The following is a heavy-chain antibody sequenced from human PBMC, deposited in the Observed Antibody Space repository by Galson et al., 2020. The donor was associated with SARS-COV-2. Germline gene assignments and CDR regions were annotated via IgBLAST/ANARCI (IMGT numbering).Heavy chain of an antibody. CDR1: GGSISSSNW. CDR3: ASYGARYCSSTSCYTGGLDY. D-gene: IGHD2-2*02. CDR2: IYHSGST. Sequence: SETLSLTCAVSGGSISSSNWWSWVRQPPGKGLEWIGEIYHSGSTNYNPSLKSRVTISVDKSKNQFSLKLSSVTAADTAVYYCASYGARYCSSTSCYTGGLDYWGQGTLVTVSS. V-gene: IGHV4-4*02. J-gene: IGHJ4*02.